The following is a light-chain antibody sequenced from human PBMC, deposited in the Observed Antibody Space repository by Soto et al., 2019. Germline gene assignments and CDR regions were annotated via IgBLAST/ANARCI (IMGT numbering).Light chain of an antibody. Sequence: QSVLTQPPSASGTPGQRITISCSGSRFNIGSNSVNWYQHVPGTAPKLLIHSDNQRPSGVSVRFSASKSDTSASLAISGLQSEDEAAYYCAAWDDSLNSPLFGGRTKLTVL. J-gene: IGLJ2*01. V-gene: IGLV1-44*01. CDR3: AAWDDSLNSPL. CDR2: SDN. CDR1: RFNIGSNS.